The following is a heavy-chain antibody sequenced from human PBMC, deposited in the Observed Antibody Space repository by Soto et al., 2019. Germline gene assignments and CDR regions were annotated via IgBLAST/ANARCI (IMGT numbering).Heavy chain of an antibody. CDR2: INPNSGGT. CDR3: ARRVPVATPRYSSGWYFDY. CDR1: GYTFTGYY. Sequence: GASVKVSCKASGYTFTGYYMHWVRQAPGQGLEWMGWINPNSGGTNYAQKFQGRVTMTRDTSISTAYMELSRLRSDDTAVYYCARRVPVATPRYSSGWYFDYWGQGTLVTVSS. J-gene: IGHJ4*02. V-gene: IGHV1-2*02. D-gene: IGHD6-19*01.